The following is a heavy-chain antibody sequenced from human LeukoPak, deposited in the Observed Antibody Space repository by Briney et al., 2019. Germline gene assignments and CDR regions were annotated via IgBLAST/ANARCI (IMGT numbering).Heavy chain of an antibody. CDR2: ISAYNGNT. CDR3: ARDEGVAAAGTYYYYGMDV. J-gene: IGHJ6*02. Sequence: GGSLRLSCAASGFTFTSYGISWVRQAPGQGLEWMGRISAYNGNTNYAQKLQGRVTMTTDTSTSTAYMELRSLRSDDTAVYYCARDEGVAAAGTYYYYGMDVWGQGTTVTVSS. D-gene: IGHD6-13*01. V-gene: IGHV1-18*01. CDR1: GFTFTSYG.